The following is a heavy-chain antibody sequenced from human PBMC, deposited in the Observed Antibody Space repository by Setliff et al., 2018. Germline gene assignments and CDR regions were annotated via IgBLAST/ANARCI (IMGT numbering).Heavy chain of an antibody. V-gene: IGHV4-61*05. CDR2: VYYSGTP. J-gene: IGHJ4*02. CDR1: GGSISGASIRSYY. Sequence: SETLSLTCTVSGGSISGASIRSYYWGWIRQPPGKGLEFIGYVYYSGTPNYAPSLKSRLTITMTTSKSQFSLKLSAVAAADTAVYYCARHATYYKGTGNLPFDSWGQGTLVTVSS. D-gene: IGHD3-10*01. CDR3: ARHATYYKGTGNLPFDS.